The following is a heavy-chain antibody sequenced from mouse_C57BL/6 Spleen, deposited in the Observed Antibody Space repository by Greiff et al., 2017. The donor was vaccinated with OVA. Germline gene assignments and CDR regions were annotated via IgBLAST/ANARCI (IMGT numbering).Heavy chain of an antibody. Sequence: QVQLQQPGAELVKPGASVKVSCKASGYTFTSYWMHWVQQRPGQGLEWIGRIHPSDSDTNYNQKFQGKATLTVDKSSSTAYIQLSSLTSEDSAVYYCAISDTTVVDYFDDWGQGTTLTVSS. D-gene: IGHD1-1*01. CDR2: IHPSDSDT. CDR3: AISDTTVVDYFDD. J-gene: IGHJ2*01. CDR1: GYTFTSYW. V-gene: IGHV1-74*01.